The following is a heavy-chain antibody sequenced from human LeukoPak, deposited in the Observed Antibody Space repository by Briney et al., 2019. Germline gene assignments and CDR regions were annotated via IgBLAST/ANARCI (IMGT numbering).Heavy chain of an antibody. CDR1: GYSISGSNY. V-gene: IGHV4-38-2*02. CDR2: IYHTGST. CDR3: ARDIVVAPAAMPRLDP. D-gene: IGHD2-2*01. J-gene: IGHJ5*02. Sequence: SETLSLTCTVSGYSISGSNYWAWIRQVPGKGLEWIGSIYHTGSTYHNPSLKSRVSISLCTSKNQVFLKLSSVTAADTAVYYCARDIVVAPAAMPRLDPWGQGILVTVSS.